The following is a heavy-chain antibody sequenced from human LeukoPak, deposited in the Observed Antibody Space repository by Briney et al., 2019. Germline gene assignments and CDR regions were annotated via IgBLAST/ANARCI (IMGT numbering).Heavy chain of an antibody. V-gene: IGHV3-7*03. J-gene: IGHJ4*02. CDR2: IKPDGTTK. CDR3: ARSIPYGTTWYGRSDY. CDR1: GFPFSSYS. Sequence: GGSLRLSCAASGFPFSSYSMTWVRQAPGKGLEWVANIKPDGTTKFYVDSVKGRFTISRDNALNPLYLQMNSPRAEDTAIYYCARSIPYGTTWYGRSDYWGQGTLVTVSP. D-gene: IGHD6-13*01.